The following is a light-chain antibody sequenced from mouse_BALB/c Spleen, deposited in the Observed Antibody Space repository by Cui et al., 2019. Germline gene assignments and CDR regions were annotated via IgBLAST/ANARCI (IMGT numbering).Light chain of an antibody. CDR3: QQLYSTPLT. V-gene: IGKV12-98*01. CDR1: QTIGTW. J-gene: IGKJ2*01. Sequence: DIQMTQSPASQSASLGESVTITCLASQTIGTWLAWYQQKPGKSPQLLIYAATSLADGVPSRFSGSGSGTKFSFKISSLQAEDFVSYYFQQLYSTPLTFGGGTKLEIK. CDR2: AAT.